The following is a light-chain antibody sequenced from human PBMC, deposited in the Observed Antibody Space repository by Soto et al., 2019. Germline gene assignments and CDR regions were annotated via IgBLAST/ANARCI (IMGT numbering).Light chain of an antibody. CDR1: QSVSNN. J-gene: IGKJ1*01. CDR3: QQYDRWPPST. Sequence: EIVVTHSPPTLSVSPREGATLSCRASQSVSNNLAWYQQRPGQAPRLLIYGPSTRATGVPARFSGSGSGTEFTLTISGLQSEDIAVYYCQQYDRWPPSTFGQGTKVDIK. CDR2: GPS. V-gene: IGKV3-15*01.